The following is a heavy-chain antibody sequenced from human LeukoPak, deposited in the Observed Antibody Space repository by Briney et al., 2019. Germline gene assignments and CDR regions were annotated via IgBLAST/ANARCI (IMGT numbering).Heavy chain of an antibody. Sequence: PGGSLRLSCAASGITFRSFALSWVRQAPGKGLEWVSTISDTTYYADSVRGRFTISRDNSKNTLYLEMSSLRAEDTAVYYCAKRSSAAAGHFDSWGQGTLVSVSS. CDR3: AKRSSAAAGHFDS. V-gene: IGHV3-23*01. CDR2: ISDTT. J-gene: IGHJ4*02. D-gene: IGHD6-13*01. CDR1: GITFRSFA.